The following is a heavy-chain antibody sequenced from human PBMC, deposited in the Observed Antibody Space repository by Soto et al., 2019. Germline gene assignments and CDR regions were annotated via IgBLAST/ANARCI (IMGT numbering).Heavy chain of an antibody. CDR3: VKGDTYYDFWKGPTYGMDV. CDR1: GFTFSSYA. Sequence: GGSLRLSXSASGFTFSSYAMHWVRQAPGKGLEYVSAISSNGGSTYYADSVKGRFTISRDNSKNTLYLQMSSLRAEDTAVYYCVKGDTYYDFWKGPTYGMDVWGQGTTVTVSS. D-gene: IGHD3-3*01. CDR2: ISSNGGST. V-gene: IGHV3-64D*06. J-gene: IGHJ6*02.